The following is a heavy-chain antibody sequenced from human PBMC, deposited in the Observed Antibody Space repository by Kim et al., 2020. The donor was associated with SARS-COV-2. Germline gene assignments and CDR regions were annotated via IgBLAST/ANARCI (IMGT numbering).Heavy chain of an antibody. V-gene: IGHV3-33*05. J-gene: IGHJ6*02. CDR1: GFTFRSYG. D-gene: IGHD4-17*01. CDR2: ISYDGTHK. CDR3: ARGLYGNYSTYFFYYAMDV. Sequence: GGSLRLSCAASGFTFRSYGMHWVRQAPGKGLEWVAVISYDGTHKYYADSVRGRFTISRDNSKNTLYLQMNSLRAEDTAVYYCARGLYGNYSTYFFYYAMDVWGQGTPVTVSS.